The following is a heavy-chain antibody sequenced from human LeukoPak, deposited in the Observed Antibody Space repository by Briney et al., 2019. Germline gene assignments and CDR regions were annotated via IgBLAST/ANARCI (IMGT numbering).Heavy chain of an antibody. V-gene: IGHV4-34*01. CDR1: GGSFSGYY. D-gene: IGHD3-10*01. CDR2: INHSGST. J-gene: IGHJ4*02. CDR3: ARFGTDY. Sequence: SETLSLTCAVYGGSFSGYYWSWIRQPPGKGLEWIGEINHSGSTNYNPFLKSRVTISVDTSKNQFSLKLSSVTAADTAVYYCARFGTDYWGQGTLVTVSS.